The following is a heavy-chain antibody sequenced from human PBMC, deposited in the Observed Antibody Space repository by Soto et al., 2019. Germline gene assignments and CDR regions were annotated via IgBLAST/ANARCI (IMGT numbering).Heavy chain of an antibody. CDR2: RYYSEST. D-gene: IGHD2-15*01. CDR1: GGSITTGGYY. J-gene: IGHJ4*02. V-gene: IGHV4-31*03. CDR3: ASTTCTGGSCYSWSLDY. Sequence: SETLSLTCTVSGGSITTGGYYWSWIRQLPGKGLEWIGHRYYSESTYYNPSLKSRVSISLDTSKNQFSLKLSFVTAADTAMYSCASTTCTGGSCYSWSLDYWGQGTPVTVSS.